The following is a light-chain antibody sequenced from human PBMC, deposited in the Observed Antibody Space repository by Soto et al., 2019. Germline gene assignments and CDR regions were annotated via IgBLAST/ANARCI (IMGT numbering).Light chain of an antibody. CDR3: QTWVTGIQV. J-gene: IGLJ2*01. Sequence: QLVLTQSPSASASLGASVKLTCTLSSGHSSYAIAWHQQRPEKGPRYLMKLNSDGSHSKGDGIPDRFSGYSSGAERYLTISSLQSEDEADYYCQTWVTGIQVFGGGTQLPVL. CDR2: LNSDGSH. V-gene: IGLV4-69*01. CDR1: SGHSSYA.